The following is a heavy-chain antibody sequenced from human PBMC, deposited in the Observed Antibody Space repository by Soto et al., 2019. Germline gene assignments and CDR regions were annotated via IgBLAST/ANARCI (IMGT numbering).Heavy chain of an antibody. CDR1: GGSISSYY. V-gene: IGHV4-59*08. Sequence: SETLSLTCTVSGGSISSYYWSWIRQPPGKGLEWIGYIYYSGSTNYNPSLKSRVTISVDTSKNQFSLKLGSVTAADTAVYYCASFVSGYDLFSWFDPWGQGTLVTVSS. J-gene: IGHJ5*02. D-gene: IGHD5-12*01. CDR2: IYYSGST. CDR3: ASFVSGYDLFSWFDP.